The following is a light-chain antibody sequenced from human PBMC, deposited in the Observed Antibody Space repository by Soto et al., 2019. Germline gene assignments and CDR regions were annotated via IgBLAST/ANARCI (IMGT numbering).Light chain of an antibody. V-gene: IGLV2-14*01. CDR3: SSYTSSSLYV. J-gene: IGLJ1*01. Sequence: QSALTQPASVSGSPGQSITLSCTGTSSDVGGYNYVSWYQQHPGKAPKLMIYDVNNRPSGVSNRFSVSKSGNTASLTISGLQAEDEADYYCSSYTSSSLYVFGTGTKLTVL. CDR1: SSDVGGYNY. CDR2: DVN.